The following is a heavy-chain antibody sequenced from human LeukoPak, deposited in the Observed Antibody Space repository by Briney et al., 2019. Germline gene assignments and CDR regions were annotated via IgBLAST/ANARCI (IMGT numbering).Heavy chain of an antibody. CDR3: ARRRGYYGSGSYYKGPPYYYYMDV. Sequence: TLSLTCTVSGGSISSGIYYWSWIRQPAVKGLEWIGRINTSGSTNYNPSLKSRVTISVDTSKNQFSLKLSSVTAADTAVYYCARRRGYYGSGSYYKGPPYYYYMDVWGKGTTVTISS. J-gene: IGHJ6*03. D-gene: IGHD3-10*01. V-gene: IGHV4-61*02. CDR1: GGSISSGIYY. CDR2: INTSGST.